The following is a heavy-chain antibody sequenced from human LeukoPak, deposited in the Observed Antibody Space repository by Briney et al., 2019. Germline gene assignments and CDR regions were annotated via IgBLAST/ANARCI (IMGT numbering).Heavy chain of an antibody. V-gene: IGHV4-34*01. D-gene: IGHD2-15*01. CDR1: GGSFSGYY. CDR3: ARHLSPGYCSGGSCSQFDY. J-gene: IGHJ4*02. Sequence: PSETLSLTCAVYGGSFSGYYWSWIRQPPGKGLEWIGEINHSGSTNYNPSLKSRVTISVDTSKNQFSLKLSSVTAADTAVYYCARHLSPGYCSGGSCSQFDYWGQGTLVTVSS. CDR2: INHSGST.